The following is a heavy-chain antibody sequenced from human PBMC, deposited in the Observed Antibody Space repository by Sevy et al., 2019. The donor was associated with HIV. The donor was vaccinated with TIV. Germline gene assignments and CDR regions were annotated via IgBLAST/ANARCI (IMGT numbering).Heavy chain of an antibody. J-gene: IGHJ6*02. CDR2: IKEDGSER. CDR1: GFTFNMYW. V-gene: IGHV3-7*01. D-gene: IGHD2-15*01. Sequence: GGSLRLSCAASGFTFNMYWMTWVRQAPGKGLEWVANIKEDGSERNYLDSVKCRFTISRDNAKESLYLQINSLRAEDTAVYYCARHCSGGSCYSLLPHYYYGMDVWGQGTTVTVSS. CDR3: ARHCSGGSCYSLLPHYYYGMDV.